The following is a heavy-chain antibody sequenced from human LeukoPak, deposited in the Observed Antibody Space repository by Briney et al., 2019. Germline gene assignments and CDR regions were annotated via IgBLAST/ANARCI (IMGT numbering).Heavy chain of an antibody. D-gene: IGHD1-26*01. Sequence: GKSLRLSCVASGFTFSNFGVHWVRQAPGKGLEWVAVISYNGHYEYYGESVKDRFTISRDNSKNTVSLQMDNLRIEDTAVYYCVRGGSPPTSTWSLDEWGQGTLVSVSS. V-gene: IGHV3-30*03. CDR1: GFTFSNFG. CDR3: VRGGSPPTSTWSLDE. J-gene: IGHJ4*02. CDR2: ISYNGHYE.